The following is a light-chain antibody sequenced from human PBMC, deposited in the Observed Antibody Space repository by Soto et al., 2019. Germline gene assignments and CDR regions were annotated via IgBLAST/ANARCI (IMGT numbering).Light chain of an antibody. CDR3: SSYTTANTYV. CDR1: SSDVGNYNY. J-gene: IGLJ1*01. CDR2: EVS. V-gene: IGLV2-14*01. Sequence: QSALTQPASVSGSPGQSITISCTGTSSDVGNYNYVYWYQQHPGKAPKLMIYEVSNRPSGVSNRFSGSKSANTASLTISGLQAGDEADYYCSSYTTANTYVFGTGTKVTVL.